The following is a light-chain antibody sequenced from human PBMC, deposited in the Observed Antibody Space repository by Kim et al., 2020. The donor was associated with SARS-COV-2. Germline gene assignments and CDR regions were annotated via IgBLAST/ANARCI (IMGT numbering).Light chain of an antibody. CDR1: QGISEH. CDR3: QQYSSYLWT. J-gene: IGKJ1*01. CDR2: AAS. Sequence: SASVGDRVTITCRASQGISEHLAWFQQKPGRAPKSLINAASRLQSGVPSRFSGSGSGTEFTLTISSLQPDDFGTYYCQQYSSYLWTFGQGTKVDIK. V-gene: IGKV1-16*01.